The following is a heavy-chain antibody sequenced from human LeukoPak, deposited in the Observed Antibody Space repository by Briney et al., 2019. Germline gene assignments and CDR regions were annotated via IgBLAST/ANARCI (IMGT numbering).Heavy chain of an antibody. CDR2: ISSSSSYI. CDR3: ARGGQPYYYYYMDV. CDR1: GFTFDDYG. J-gene: IGHJ6*03. V-gene: IGHV3-21*01. Sequence: GGSLRLSCGASGFTFDDYGMSWVRQAPGKGLEWVSSISSSSSYIYYADSVKGRFTISRDNAKNSLYLQMNSLRAEDTAVYYCARGGQPYYYYYMDVWGKGTTVTVSS.